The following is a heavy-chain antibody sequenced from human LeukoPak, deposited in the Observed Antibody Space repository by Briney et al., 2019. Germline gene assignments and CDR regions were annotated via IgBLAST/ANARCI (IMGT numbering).Heavy chain of an antibody. J-gene: IGHJ4*02. V-gene: IGHV3-23*01. CDR2: IEPGGDST. CDR1: GFTFNNYG. D-gene: IGHD6-19*01. CDR3: AKDNKGLAVADHFDY. Sequence: PGGSLRLSCAASGFTFNNYGMSWVRQAPGKGLEWVSVIEPGGDSTYYADSVKGRFTISRDNSKNTLYVQMNSLRAEDTAVYYCAKDNKGLAVADHFDYWGQGTLVTVSS.